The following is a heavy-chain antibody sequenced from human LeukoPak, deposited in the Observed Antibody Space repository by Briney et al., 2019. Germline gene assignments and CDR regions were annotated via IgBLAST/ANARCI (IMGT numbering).Heavy chain of an antibody. CDR3: ARSTAVYQPLDY. D-gene: IGHD2-2*01. Sequence: SETLSLTCTVSGDSVSSGTYYWSWVRQPPGKGLEWIGFISYSGSTNYNPSLKSRITISVDMSKKQFSLKLSSVTAADTAVYYCARSTAVYQPLDYWGQGTLVTVSS. CDR2: ISYSGST. CDR1: GDSVSSGTYY. V-gene: IGHV4-61*01. J-gene: IGHJ4*02.